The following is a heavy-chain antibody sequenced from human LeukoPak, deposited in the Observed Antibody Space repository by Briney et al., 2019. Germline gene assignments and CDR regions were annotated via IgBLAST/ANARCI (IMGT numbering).Heavy chain of an antibody. J-gene: IGHJ4*02. CDR3: ARGSGTYGATFDY. CDR1: GYNFTGFD. D-gene: IGHD4/OR15-4a*01. CDR2: LNPDTGKT. V-gene: IGHV1-8*02. Sequence: GASVKVSCKSSGYNFTGFDIDWMRQAPGQGLDWMAWLNPDTGKTGFAPNFQGRLTITRDSSIRTVYMELTNLRSDDTAVYYCARGSGTYGATFDYWGQGTLVTVSS.